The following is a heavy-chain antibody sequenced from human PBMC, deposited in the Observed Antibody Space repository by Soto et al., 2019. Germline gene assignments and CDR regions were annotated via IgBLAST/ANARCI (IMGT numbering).Heavy chain of an antibody. J-gene: IGHJ4*02. CDR2: ISAYNGNT. V-gene: IGHV1-18*01. Sequence: ASVKVSCKASGYTFTSYGISWVRQAPGQGLEWMGWISAYNGNTNYAQKLQGRVTMTTDTSTSTAYMELRSLRSDDTAVYYCARDLSILGYCSGGSCYPGYWGQVTLLTVSS. CDR1: GYTFTSYG. D-gene: IGHD2-15*01. CDR3: ARDLSILGYCSGGSCYPGY.